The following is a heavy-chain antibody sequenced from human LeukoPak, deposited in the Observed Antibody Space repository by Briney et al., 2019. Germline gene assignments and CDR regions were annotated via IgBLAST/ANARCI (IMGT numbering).Heavy chain of an antibody. CDR2: IYYSGST. D-gene: IGHD6-13*01. Sequence: SETLSLTCTVSGGSISSYYWSWIRQPPGKGLEWIGYIYYSGSTNYNPSLKSRVTISVDTSKNQFSLKLRSVTAADTAVYYCARISSSNWYNERGAFDVWGQGTMVTVSS. CDR3: ARISSSNWYNERGAFDV. J-gene: IGHJ3*01. V-gene: IGHV4-59*01. CDR1: GGSISSYY.